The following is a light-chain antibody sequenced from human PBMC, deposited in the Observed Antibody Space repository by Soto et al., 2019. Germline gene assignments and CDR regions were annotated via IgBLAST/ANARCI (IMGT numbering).Light chain of an antibody. Sequence: EIVMTQSPVTLSVSPGETANLSCRASQTVTSNLAWYQQKPGQAPRLLIYGAFNRATGIPARFSGSGSGTDFTLTISSLEPEDSAIYYCQQRNIWPPVTFGQGTRLEI. CDR3: QQRNIWPPVT. CDR1: QTVTSN. J-gene: IGKJ5*01. V-gene: IGKV3-11*01. CDR2: GAF.